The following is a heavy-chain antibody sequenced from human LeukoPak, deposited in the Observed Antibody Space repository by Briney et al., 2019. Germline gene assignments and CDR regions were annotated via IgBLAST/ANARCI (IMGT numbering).Heavy chain of an antibody. Sequence: GGSLRLSCVVSGITLSNYGMSWVRQAPGKGLEWVAGLSGSGGGTNYADSVQGRSTISRDNPKNTPYLQMNSLRAEDTAVYFCAKRGVVIRVFLVGFHKEAYYFDSWGQGALVTVSS. J-gene: IGHJ4*02. CDR2: LSGSGGGT. CDR3: AKRGVVIRVFLVGFHKEAYYFDS. D-gene: IGHD3-10*01. CDR1: GITLSNYG. V-gene: IGHV3-23*01.